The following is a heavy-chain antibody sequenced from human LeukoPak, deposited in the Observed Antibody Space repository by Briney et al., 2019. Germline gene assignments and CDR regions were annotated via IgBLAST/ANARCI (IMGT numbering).Heavy chain of an antibody. J-gene: IGHJ4*02. CDR3: ARDQDHIAVAGIDY. V-gene: IGHV1-69*04. CDR2: IIPILGIA. D-gene: IGHD6-19*01. Sequence: ASVKVSCKASGGTFSSYAISWVRQAPGQGLEWMGRIIPILGIANYAQKFQGRVTITADKSTSTAYMELSSLRSEDTAVYYCARDQDHIAVAGIDYWGQGTLVTVSS. CDR1: GGTFSSYA.